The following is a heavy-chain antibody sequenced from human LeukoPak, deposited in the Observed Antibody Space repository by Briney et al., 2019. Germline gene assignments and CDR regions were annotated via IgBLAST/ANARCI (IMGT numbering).Heavy chain of an antibody. Sequence: GESLKISCKASGYNFTTYWIGWVRQMPGKGLEYMGIIYPRDSQIRYSPSFQGQVAISADKSISTAYLQWTSLKASDTAIYYCARHTKRPQAGWFDPWGQGTLVTVSS. J-gene: IGHJ5*02. D-gene: IGHD6-25*01. CDR1: GYNFTTYW. CDR2: IYPRDSQI. CDR3: ARHTKRPQAGWFDP. V-gene: IGHV5-51*01.